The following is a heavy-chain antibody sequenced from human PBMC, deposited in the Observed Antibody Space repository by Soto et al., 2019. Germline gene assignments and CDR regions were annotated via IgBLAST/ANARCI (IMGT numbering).Heavy chain of an antibody. J-gene: IGHJ4*02. V-gene: IGHV3-23*01. CDR3: AKDQEYYGPGSYDSGPFDY. CDR2: ISGSGGST. Sequence: GWSLRLSCAASGFTLSSYAMSWVRQAPGKGLEWVSAISGSGGSTYYADSVKGRFTISRDNSKNTLYLQMNSLRAEDTAVYYCAKDQEYYGPGSYDSGPFDYWGQGTLVTVYS. CDR1: GFTLSSYA. D-gene: IGHD3-10*01.